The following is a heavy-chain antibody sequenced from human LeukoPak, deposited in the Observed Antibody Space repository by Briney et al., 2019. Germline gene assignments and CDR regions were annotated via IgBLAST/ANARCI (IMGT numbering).Heavy chain of an antibody. Sequence: SETLSLTCAVSGGSISSGAYSWSWIRQPPGKGLEWIGYIYHSGSTYYNPSLKSRVTMSVDTSKNQFSLKLSSVTAADTAVYYCARKAPYGGNMEYYFDYWGQGTLVTVSS. CDR1: GGSISSGAYS. J-gene: IGHJ4*02. CDR2: IYHSGST. CDR3: ARKAPYGGNMEYYFDY. V-gene: IGHV4-30-4*07. D-gene: IGHD4-23*01.